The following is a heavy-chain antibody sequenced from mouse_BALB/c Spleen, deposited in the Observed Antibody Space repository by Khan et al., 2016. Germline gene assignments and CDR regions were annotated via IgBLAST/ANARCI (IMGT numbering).Heavy chain of an antibody. CDR2: INSNGGST. CDR1: GFTFSSYG. CDR3: ARDYYGSYWYFDV. Sequence: EVQLVESGGGLVQPGGSLKLSCAASGFTFSSYGMSWVRQTPDKRLELVATINSNGGSTYYPDSVKGRFTISRDNAKTPMYLQMSSLKSEDTAMYYCARDYYGSYWYFDVWCAGTTVTVSS. J-gene: IGHJ1*01. D-gene: IGHD1-1*01. V-gene: IGHV5-6-3*01.